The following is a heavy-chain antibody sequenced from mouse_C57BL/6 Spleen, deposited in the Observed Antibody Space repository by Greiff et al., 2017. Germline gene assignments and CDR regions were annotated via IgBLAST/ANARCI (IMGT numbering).Heavy chain of an antibody. CDR3: TTGSNYLRGYLDY. CDR1: GFNFKDDY. Sequence: VQLQQPGAELVRPGASVKLSCTASGFNFKDDYMHWVKQRPEQGLEWIGWIDPDNGDTDYASKFQGKATLTVDTSSNTAYLQLSSLTSADTAVYYCTTGSNYLRGYLDYWGQGTTLTVSS. J-gene: IGHJ2*01. CDR2: IDPDNGDT. D-gene: IGHD2-5*01. V-gene: IGHV14-4*01.